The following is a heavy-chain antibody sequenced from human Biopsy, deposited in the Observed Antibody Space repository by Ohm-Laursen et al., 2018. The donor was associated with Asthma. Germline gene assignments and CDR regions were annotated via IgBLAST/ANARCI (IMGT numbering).Heavy chain of an antibody. V-gene: IGHV3-33*01. D-gene: IGHD1-26*01. J-gene: IGHJ4*02. Sequence: SLRLSCAASGFTFSSYGMHWVRQAPGKGLEWVAVIWYDGSNKYYADSVKGRFTISRDNSKNTLYLQMNSLRAEDTAVYYCARDAWELQKPYAYYFDYWGQGTLVTVSS. CDR3: ARDAWELQKPYAYYFDY. CDR2: IWYDGSNK. CDR1: GFTFSSYG.